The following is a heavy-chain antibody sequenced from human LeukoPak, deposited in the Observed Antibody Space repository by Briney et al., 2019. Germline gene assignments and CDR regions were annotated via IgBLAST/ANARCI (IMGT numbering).Heavy chain of an antibody. D-gene: IGHD6-13*01. CDR2: INAGNGNT. Sequence: ASVKVSCKASGYTLTSYAMHWVRQAPGQRLEWRGWINAGNGNTKYSQKFQGRVTITRDTSASTAYMELSSLRSEDTAVYYCARDHIAAASYYYYGMDVWGQGTTVTVSS. J-gene: IGHJ6*02. CDR3: ARDHIAAASYYYYGMDV. CDR1: GYTLTSYA. V-gene: IGHV1-3*01.